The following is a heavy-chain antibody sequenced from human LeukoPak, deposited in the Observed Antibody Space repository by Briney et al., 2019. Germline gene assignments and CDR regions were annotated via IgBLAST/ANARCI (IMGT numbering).Heavy chain of an antibody. V-gene: IGHV4-59*01. CDR1: GGSISGYY. Sequence: PSETLSLTCTVSGGSISGYYWSWIRQPPGKGLEWIGYIYSSGSTNYNPSLKSRVTISGDTSKNQFSLNLTSVTAADTAVYYCARILAATAGSMDVWGRGTTVTVSS. CDR2: IYSSGST. D-gene: IGHD1-14*01. J-gene: IGHJ6*03. CDR3: ARILAATAGSMDV.